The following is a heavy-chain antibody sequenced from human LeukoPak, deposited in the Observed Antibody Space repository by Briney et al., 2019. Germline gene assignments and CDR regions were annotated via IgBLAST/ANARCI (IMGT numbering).Heavy chain of an antibody. V-gene: IGHV3-23*01. CDR3: ARGWGRFGELLWVFYYYYGMDV. D-gene: IGHD3-10*01. CDR1: GFTFSSYA. J-gene: IGHJ6*02. CDR2: ISGSGGST. Sequence: GGSLRLSCAASGFTFSSYAMSWVRQAPGKGLEWVSAISGSGGSTYYADSVKGRFTISRDNSKNTLYLQMNSLRAEDTAVYYCARGWGRFGELLWVFYYYYGMDVWGQGTTVTVSS.